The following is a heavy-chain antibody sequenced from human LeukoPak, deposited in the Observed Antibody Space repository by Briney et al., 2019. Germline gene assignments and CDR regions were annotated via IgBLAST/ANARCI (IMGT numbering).Heavy chain of an antibody. D-gene: IGHD1-26*01. V-gene: IGHV3-33*06. Sequence: GRSLRLSCAASGFTFSSYGMHWVRQAPGKGLEWVAVIWYDGSNKYYADSVKGRFTISRDNSKNTLYLQMNSLRAEDTAVYYCAKDSAPPDAFDIWGQGTMVTVSS. J-gene: IGHJ3*02. CDR2: IWYDGSNK. CDR1: GFTFSSYG. CDR3: AKDSAPPDAFDI.